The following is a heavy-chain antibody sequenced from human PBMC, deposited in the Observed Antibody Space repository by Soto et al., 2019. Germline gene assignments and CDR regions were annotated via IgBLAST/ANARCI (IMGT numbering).Heavy chain of an antibody. J-gene: IGHJ3*02. CDR2: INSDGSST. Sequence: LRLSCAASGFTFSSYWMHWVRQAPGKGLVWVSRINSDGSSTSYADSVKGRFTISRDNAKNTLYLQMNSLRAEDTAVYYCAREQQLVLYHDAFDIWGQGTMVTVSS. D-gene: IGHD6-6*01. CDR3: AREQQLVLYHDAFDI. V-gene: IGHV3-74*01. CDR1: GFTFSSYW.